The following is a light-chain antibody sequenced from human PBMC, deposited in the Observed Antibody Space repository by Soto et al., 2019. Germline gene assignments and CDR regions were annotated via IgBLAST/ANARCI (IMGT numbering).Light chain of an antibody. CDR1: SRDVGAYND. J-gene: IGLJ2*01. V-gene: IGLV2-14*01. CDR3: SSYTSSSALNVI. CDR2: EVN. Sequence: QSALTQPASVSGSPGQSITISCTGTSRDVGAYNDVSWYQQHPGKAPKLMIYEVNNRPSGVSTRFSGSKSGNTASLTISGLLAEDEADYYGSSYTSSSALNVIFGGGTKLTVL.